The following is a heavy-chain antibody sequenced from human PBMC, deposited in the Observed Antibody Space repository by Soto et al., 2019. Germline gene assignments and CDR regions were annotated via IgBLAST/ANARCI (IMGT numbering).Heavy chain of an antibody. CDR2: ISSSSSTI. J-gene: IGHJ3*02. Sequence: EVQLVESGGGLVQPGGSLRLSCAASGFTFSSYSMNWVRQAPGKGLEWVSYISSSSSTIYYADSVKGRFTISRDNAKNSLYLQMNRLRAEDTAVYYCARGYYDFWSGFDAFDIWGQGTMVTVS. CDR1: GFTFSSYS. CDR3: ARGYYDFWSGFDAFDI. D-gene: IGHD3-3*01. V-gene: IGHV3-48*01.